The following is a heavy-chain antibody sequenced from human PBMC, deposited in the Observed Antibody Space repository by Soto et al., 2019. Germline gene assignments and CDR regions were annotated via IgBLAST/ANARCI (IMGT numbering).Heavy chain of an antibody. CDR2: IYYSGST. CDR3: ASQTGLSGFDP. CDR1: GGSISSSSYY. Sequence: QLQLQESGPGLVKPSETLSLTCTVSGGSISSSSYYWGWIRQPPGKGLEWIGRIYYSGSTYYNPSLTSRGTISVDTSKNQLTLKRSSVTAADTAVYYCASQTGLSGFDPWGQGTLVTVSS. V-gene: IGHV4-39*01. J-gene: IGHJ5*02.